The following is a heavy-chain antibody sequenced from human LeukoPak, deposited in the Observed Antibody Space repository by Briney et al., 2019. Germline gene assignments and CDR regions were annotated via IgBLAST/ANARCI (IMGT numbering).Heavy chain of an antibody. CDR2: IYTSGST. V-gene: IGHV4-4*07. Sequence: PSETLSLTCTVSGGSISSYYWSWIRQPAGKGLEWIGRIYTSGSTNYNPSLKSRVTMSVDTSKNQFSLKLSSVTAADTVVYYCARAVGSGSFQTYYYYMDVWGKGTTVTTSS. CDR3: ARAVGSGSFQTYYYYMDV. J-gene: IGHJ6*03. CDR1: GGSISSYY. D-gene: IGHD3-10*01.